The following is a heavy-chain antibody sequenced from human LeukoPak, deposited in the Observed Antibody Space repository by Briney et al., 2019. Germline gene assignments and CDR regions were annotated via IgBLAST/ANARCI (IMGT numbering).Heavy chain of an antibody. CDR3: ARGLWADPDY. D-gene: IGHD3-16*01. J-gene: IGHJ4*02. V-gene: IGHV3-15*01. Sequence: PGGSLRLSCAASGXTFSNAWMSWVRQAPGKGLEWVGRIKSKTEGGTTDYAAPVKCRFTFSRDDSKNTLYLQMNSLKTEDTAVYYCARGLWADPDYWGQGTLVTVSS. CDR1: GXTFSNAW. CDR2: IKSKTEGGTT.